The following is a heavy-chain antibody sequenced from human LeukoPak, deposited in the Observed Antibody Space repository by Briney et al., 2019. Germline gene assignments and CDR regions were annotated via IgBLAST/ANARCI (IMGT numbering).Heavy chain of an antibody. V-gene: IGHV1-69*04. J-gene: IGHJ4*02. D-gene: IGHD3-22*01. CDR2: IIPILGIA. Sequence: ASVKVSCRASGGTFSSYAISWVRQAPGQGLEWMGRIIPILGIANYAQKFQGRVTITADKSTSTAYVELSSLRSEDTAVYYCARDPIPDYYDSSGLADYWGQGTLVTVSS. CDR3: ARDPIPDYYDSSGLADY. CDR1: GGTFSSYA.